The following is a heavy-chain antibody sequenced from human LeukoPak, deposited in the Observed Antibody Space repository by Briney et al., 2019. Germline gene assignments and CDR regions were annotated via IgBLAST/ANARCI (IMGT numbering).Heavy chain of an antibody. V-gene: IGHV4-39*07. CDR3: ARQEYGSGSYLGILYYFDY. Sequence: SETLSLTCTVSGGSISSSSYYWGWIRQPPGKGLEWIGSIYYSGSTYYNPSLKSRVTISVDTSKNQFSLKLSSVTAADTAVYYCARQEYGSGSYLGILYYFDYWGQGTLVTVSS. J-gene: IGHJ4*02. D-gene: IGHD3-10*01. CDR1: GGSISSSSYY. CDR2: IYYSGST.